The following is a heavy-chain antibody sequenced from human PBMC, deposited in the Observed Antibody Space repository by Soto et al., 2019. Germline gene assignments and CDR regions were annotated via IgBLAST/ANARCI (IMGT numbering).Heavy chain of an antibody. CDR2: INHSGST. D-gene: IGHD3-3*01. J-gene: IGHJ6*02. CDR3: ARGRILEWLLQVDYYYYGMDV. CDR1: GGSFSGYY. Sequence: SETLSLTCAVYGGSFSGYYWSWIRQPPGKGLEWIGEINHSGSTNYNPSLKSRVTISVDTSKNQFSLKLSSVTAADTAVYYCARGRILEWLLQVDYYYYGMDVWGQGTTVTVS. V-gene: IGHV4-34*01.